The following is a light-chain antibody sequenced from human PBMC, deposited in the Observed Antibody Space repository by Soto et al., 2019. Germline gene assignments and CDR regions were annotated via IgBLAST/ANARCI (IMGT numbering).Light chain of an antibody. CDR2: NAF. CDR3: SSYRASNTVV. V-gene: IGLV2-14*03. Sequence: QSALTQPASVSGSPGQSMTISCTGTSSDVGGYNYVSWYQHHPGRAPKLMIYNAFDRPSGVSNRFSGSKSGNTASLTISGLQAEDEADYYCSSYRASNTVVFGGGTKLTVL. CDR1: SSDVGGYNY. J-gene: IGLJ2*01.